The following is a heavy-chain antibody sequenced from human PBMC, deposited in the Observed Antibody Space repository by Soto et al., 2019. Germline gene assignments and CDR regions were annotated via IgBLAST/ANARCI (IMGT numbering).Heavy chain of an antibody. CDR3: ARDFGDYDFLDY. CDR1: GFTFSSYA. D-gene: IGHD4-17*01. V-gene: IGHV3-30-3*01. J-gene: IGHJ4*02. CDR2: ISYDGSDK. Sequence: QVQLVESGGGVVQPGRSLRLSCAASGFTFSSYAMHWVRQAPGKGLEWVAVISYDGSDKYYADSVKGRHTISRDNSKKTLYLQMNSLRAEDTAVYYCARDFGDYDFLDYWGQGTLVTVSS.